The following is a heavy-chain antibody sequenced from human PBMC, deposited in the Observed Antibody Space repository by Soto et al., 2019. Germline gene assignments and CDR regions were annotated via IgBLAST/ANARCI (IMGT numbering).Heavy chain of an antibody. Sequence: ASVKVSCKASGYTFTGYYMHWVRQAPGQGLEWMGWINPNSGGTNYAQKFQGRVTMTRDTSISTAYMELSRLRSDDTAVYYCAREEVRFLEWLLSPRYGMDVWGQGTTATVSS. CDR1: GYTFTGYY. CDR2: INPNSGGT. CDR3: AREEVRFLEWLLSPRYGMDV. D-gene: IGHD3-3*01. V-gene: IGHV1-2*02. J-gene: IGHJ6*02.